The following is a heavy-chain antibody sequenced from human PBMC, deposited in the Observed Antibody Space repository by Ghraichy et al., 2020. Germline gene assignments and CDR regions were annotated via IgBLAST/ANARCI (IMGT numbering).Heavy chain of an antibody. J-gene: IGHJ6*02. V-gene: IGHV4-31*03. CDR3: ARDSRARAYSAAGPVGYYAMDV. CDR1: GGSISSGAYY. D-gene: IGHD1-26*01. CDR2: IYYSGST. Sequence: SETLSLTCSVSGGSISSGAYYWSWIRQHPGKGLEWIGYIYYSGSTYYNPSLKSRVTISVDTSKNQFSLKLNSVTAADTAVYFCARDSRARAYSAAGPVGYYAMDVWGQGTAVTVSS.